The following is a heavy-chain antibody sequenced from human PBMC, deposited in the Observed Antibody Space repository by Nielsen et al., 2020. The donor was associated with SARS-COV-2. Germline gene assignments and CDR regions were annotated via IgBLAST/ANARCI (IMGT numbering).Heavy chain of an antibody. CDR3: ARVGAGELTL. CDR2: ISSSSSTI. Sequence: GESLKISCAASGFTFSSYSMNWVRQAPGKGLEWVSYISSSSSTIYYADSVKGRFTISRDNAKNSLYLQMNSLRDEDTAVYYCARVGAGELTLWGQGTLVTVSS. CDR1: GFTFSSYS. J-gene: IGHJ4*02. V-gene: IGHV3-48*02. D-gene: IGHD1-26*01.